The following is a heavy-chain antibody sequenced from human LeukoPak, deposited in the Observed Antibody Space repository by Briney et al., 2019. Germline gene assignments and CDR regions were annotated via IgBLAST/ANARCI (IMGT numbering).Heavy chain of an antibody. CDR2: VSGSGGST. Sequence: GGSLRLSCAASGFTLSSDAMSWVRQAPGKGLEWVSAVSGSGGSTYYADSVKGRYTISRDNSKNTLYLQMNSLRAEDTAVYYCAKGKGGYYDSSGYYYRTEFAFDYWGQGTLVTVSS. V-gene: IGHV3-23*01. J-gene: IGHJ4*02. D-gene: IGHD3-22*01. CDR3: AKGKGGYYDSSGYYYRTEFAFDY. CDR1: GFTLSSDA.